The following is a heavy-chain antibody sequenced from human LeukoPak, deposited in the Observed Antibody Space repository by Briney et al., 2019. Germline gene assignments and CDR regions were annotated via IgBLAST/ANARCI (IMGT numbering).Heavy chain of an antibody. CDR2: INHSGST. CDR3: ARMGPTVKASEPFDY. CDR1: GGSFSGYY. Sequence: SETLSLTCAVYGGSFSGYYWSWIRQPPGKGLEWIGEINHSGSTNYNPSLKSRVTISVDTSKNQFSLKLSSVTAADTAVYYCARMGPTVKASEPFDYWGQGTLVTVSS. V-gene: IGHV4-34*01. J-gene: IGHJ4*02. D-gene: IGHD4-11*01.